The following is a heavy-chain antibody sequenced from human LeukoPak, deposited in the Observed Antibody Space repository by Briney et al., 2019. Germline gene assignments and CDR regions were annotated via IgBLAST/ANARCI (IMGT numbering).Heavy chain of an antibody. CDR1: GYTFTNYG. V-gene: IGHV1-18*04. Sequence: ASIKVSCKVSGYTFTNYGFSWVRQAPGQGLEWMGWISTSSGNTNYAQQLQGRVTMTSDTPTSTVHMELRSLRSDDTAMYYCARGYCRSTSCHEPPLYGMDVWGQGTTVTVSS. CDR3: ARGYCRSTSCHEPPLYGMDV. CDR2: ISTSSGNT. J-gene: IGHJ6*02. D-gene: IGHD2-2*01.